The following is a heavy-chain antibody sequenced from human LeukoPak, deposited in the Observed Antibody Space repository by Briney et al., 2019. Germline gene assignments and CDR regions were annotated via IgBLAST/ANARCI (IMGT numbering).Heavy chain of an antibody. J-gene: IGHJ4*01. Sequence: PGGSLRLSCAASGFTFSSYIMNWVRQAPGKGLEWLSYISSSGGGDTIYYADSVKGRFTISRDNAKNSLYLQMNSLRAEDTAVYYCARADSSGWFFDYWGQGTLVTVSS. CDR2: ISSSGGGDTI. V-gene: IGHV3-48*01. CDR1: GFTFSSYI. D-gene: IGHD6-19*01. CDR3: ARADSSGWFFDY.